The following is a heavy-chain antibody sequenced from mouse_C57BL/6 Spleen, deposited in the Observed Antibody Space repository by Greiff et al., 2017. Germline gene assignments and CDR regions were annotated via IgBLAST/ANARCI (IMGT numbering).Heavy chain of an antibody. Sequence: QVQLQQPGAELVMPGASVKLSCKASGYTFTSYWMHWVKQRPGQGLEWIGEIDPSGGYTNSNQKFKGKSTLTVDKSSSTAYMQLSSLTSEDSAVDYCARRTGTGYFDYWGQGTTLTVSS. CDR1: GYTFTSYW. J-gene: IGHJ2*01. CDR3: ARRTGTGYFDY. V-gene: IGHV1-69*01. CDR2: IDPSGGYT. D-gene: IGHD4-1*01.